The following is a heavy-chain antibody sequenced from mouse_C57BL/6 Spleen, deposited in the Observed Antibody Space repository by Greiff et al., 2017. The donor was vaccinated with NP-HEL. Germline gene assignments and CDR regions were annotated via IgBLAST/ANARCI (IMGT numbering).Heavy chain of an antibody. V-gene: IGHV5-4*01. Sequence: EVQLVESGGGLVKPGGSLKLSCAASGFTFSSYAMSWVRQTPEKRLEWVATISDGGSYTYYPDNVKGRFTISRDNAKNNLYLQMSHLKSEDTAMYYCARDGGIPFFDYWGQGTTLTVSS. J-gene: IGHJ2*01. CDR3: ARDGGIPFFDY. CDR2: ISDGGSYT. CDR1: GFTFSSYA.